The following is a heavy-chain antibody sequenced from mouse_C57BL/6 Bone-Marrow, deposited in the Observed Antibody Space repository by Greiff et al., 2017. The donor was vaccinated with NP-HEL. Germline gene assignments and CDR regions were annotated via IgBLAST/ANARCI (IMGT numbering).Heavy chain of an antibody. J-gene: IGHJ4*01. D-gene: IGHD4-1*01. Sequence: EVKVEESGGGLVKPGGSLKLSCAASGFTFSSYAMSWVRQTPEKRLEWVATISDGGSYTYYPDNVKGRFTISRDNAKNNLYLQMSHLKSEDTAMYYCARGNWGRCYAMDYWGQGTSVTVSS. CDR2: ISDGGSYT. CDR3: ARGNWGRCYAMDY. V-gene: IGHV5-4*03. CDR1: GFTFSSYA.